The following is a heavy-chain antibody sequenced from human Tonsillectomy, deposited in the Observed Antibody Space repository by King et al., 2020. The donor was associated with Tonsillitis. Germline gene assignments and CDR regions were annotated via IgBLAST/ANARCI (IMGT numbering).Heavy chain of an antibody. CDR2: IKQDGSEK. Sequence: VQLVESGGGLVQPGGSLRLSCAASGFTFSSYWMSWVRQAPGKGLEWVANIKQDGSEKYYVDSVKGRFTISRDNAKNSLYLQMNSLRAEDTAVYYCAGDYSSGWYYYFDYWGQGTLVTVSS. D-gene: IGHD6-19*01. CDR1: GFTFSSYW. J-gene: IGHJ4*02. V-gene: IGHV3-7*01. CDR3: AGDYSSGWYYYFDY.